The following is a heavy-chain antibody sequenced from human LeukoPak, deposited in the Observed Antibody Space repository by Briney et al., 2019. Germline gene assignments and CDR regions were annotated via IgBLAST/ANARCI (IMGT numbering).Heavy chain of an antibody. CDR3: AKAYYYDSSGYYQGGAFDI. V-gene: IGHV3-23*01. Sequence: GGSLRLSCVASGFTFSSSAMSWVRQAPGKGLEWVSTIGTGDDRYYTDSVKGRFTISRNNSKNTLYLQMNSLRAEDTAVYYCAKAYYYDSSGYYQGGAFDIWGQGTMVTVSS. CDR2: IGTGDDR. D-gene: IGHD3-22*01. J-gene: IGHJ3*02. CDR1: GFTFSSSA.